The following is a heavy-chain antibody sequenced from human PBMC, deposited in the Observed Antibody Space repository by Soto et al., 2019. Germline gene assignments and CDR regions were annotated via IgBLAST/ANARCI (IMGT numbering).Heavy chain of an antibody. CDR2: FDPEDGET. V-gene: IGHV1-24*01. CDR1: GYTLTELS. D-gene: IGHD6-19*01. CDR3: ATLPRYSSGWYAHPFYFDY. J-gene: IGHJ4*02. Sequence: QVQLVQSGAEVKKPGASVKVSCKVSGYTLTELSMHWVRQAPGKGLEWMGGFDPEDGETIYAQKFQGRVTMTEDTSTDTAYMELSSLRSEDTAVYYCATLPRYSSGWYAHPFYFDYWGQGTLVTVSS.